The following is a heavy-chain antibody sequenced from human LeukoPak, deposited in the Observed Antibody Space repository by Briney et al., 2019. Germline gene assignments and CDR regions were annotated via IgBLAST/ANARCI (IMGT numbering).Heavy chain of an antibody. CDR1: GFTFSSNW. V-gene: IGHV3-7*01. CDR2: IKQDGSAT. Sequence: GGSLRLSCSASGFTFSSNWMSWVRQAPGKGLEWVANIKQDGSATQYVASVKGRFTTSRDNGKNSLYLQMNSLRVEDTAVYYCVREVLGPTDNWGQGTLVTVSS. CDR3: VREVLGPTDN. J-gene: IGHJ4*02.